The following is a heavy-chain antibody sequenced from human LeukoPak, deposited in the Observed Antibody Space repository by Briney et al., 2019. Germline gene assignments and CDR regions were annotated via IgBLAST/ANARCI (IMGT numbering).Heavy chain of an antibody. CDR3: ATAKVFCSGGSCRNYYFDY. V-gene: IGHV1-2*06. CDR1: GYTFTGYY. D-gene: IGHD2-15*01. Sequence: ASVKVSCKASGYTFTGYYMHWVRQAPGQGLEWMGRINPNSGGTNYAQKFQGRVTMTRDTSISTAYMELSRLRSDDTAVYYCATAKVFCSGGSCRNYYFDYWGQGTLVTVSS. CDR2: INPNSGGT. J-gene: IGHJ4*02.